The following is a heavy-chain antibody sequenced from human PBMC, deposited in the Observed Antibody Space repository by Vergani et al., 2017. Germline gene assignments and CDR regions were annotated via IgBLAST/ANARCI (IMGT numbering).Heavy chain of an antibody. D-gene: IGHD3-9*01. Sequence: QVQLVESGGGVVQPGRSLRLSCAASGFTFNQYGMHWVRQAPGQGLEWMGIINPSGGHTNYAQKFQGRVTMTRDTSTSTVYMELSSLRSEDTAIYYCARWDYGILTGYRYWGQGTLVTVSA. V-gene: IGHV1-46*02. J-gene: IGHJ4*02. CDR1: GFTFNQYG. CDR3: ARWDYGILTGYRY. CDR2: INPSGGHT.